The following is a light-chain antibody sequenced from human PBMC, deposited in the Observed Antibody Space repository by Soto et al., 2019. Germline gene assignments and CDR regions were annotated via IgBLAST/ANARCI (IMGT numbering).Light chain of an antibody. Sequence: TVLTQSPATLSLSPGESATLSCRASRGVSSFSAWYQQKTGQAPRLLIYDASNRASGIPARFSGSGSGTDFTLTISSLEPEDFAVYYCQQRGDWPPTFGGGTKVEI. J-gene: IGKJ4*01. CDR1: RGVSSF. CDR3: QQRGDWPPT. CDR2: DAS. V-gene: IGKV3-11*01.